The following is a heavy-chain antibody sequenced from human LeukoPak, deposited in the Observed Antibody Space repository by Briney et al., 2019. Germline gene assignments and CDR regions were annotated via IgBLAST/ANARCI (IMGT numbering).Heavy chain of an antibody. J-gene: IGHJ4*02. Sequence: ASVKVSCKTSGYTLTGYYMHRVRQAPGQGLEWMGWINPNTGGTNYAQKFQGRVTMTSDTSISTAYMELSSLRSDDTAVYYCARAPMIVVVFPPRLDYWGQGTLVTVSS. CDR2: INPNTGGT. CDR1: GYTLTGYY. V-gene: IGHV1-2*02. CDR3: ARAPMIVVVFPPRLDY. D-gene: IGHD3-22*01.